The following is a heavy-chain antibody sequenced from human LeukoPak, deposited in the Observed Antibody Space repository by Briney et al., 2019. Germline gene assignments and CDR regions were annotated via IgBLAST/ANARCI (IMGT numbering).Heavy chain of an antibody. V-gene: IGHV1-18*01. D-gene: IGHD3-22*01. CDR3: ARVSYYDSSGSAFYFDY. CDR2: IGAYNGNT. J-gene: IGHJ4*02. Sequence: ASVKASCKASGYTFTSYGISWVRQAPGQGLEWMGWIGAYNGNTNYAQKLQGRVTMTTDTSTSTASMELRSLRSDDTAVYYCARVSYYDSSGSAFYFDYWGQGTLVTVSS. CDR1: GYTFTSYG.